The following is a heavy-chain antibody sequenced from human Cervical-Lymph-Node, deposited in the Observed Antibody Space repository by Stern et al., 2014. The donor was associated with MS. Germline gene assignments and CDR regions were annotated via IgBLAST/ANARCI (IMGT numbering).Heavy chain of an antibody. Sequence: VPLVESGSGLKKPGASVKVSCKASGYTFSSYAVHWVRQAPGQGLEWMGWINTDTGNAMYAQGFTGRFVFSLDTSVNTAYLQISSLKAEDTAVYYCARQSFGLDVWGQGTTVTVSS. CDR2: INTDTGNA. CDR3: ARQSFGLDV. CDR1: GYTFSSYA. V-gene: IGHV7-4-1*02. J-gene: IGHJ6*02. D-gene: IGHD3-16*02.